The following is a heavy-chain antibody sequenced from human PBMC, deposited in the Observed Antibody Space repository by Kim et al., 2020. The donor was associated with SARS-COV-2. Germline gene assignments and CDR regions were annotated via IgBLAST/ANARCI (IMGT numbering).Heavy chain of an antibody. Sequence: SSYIYYAASVKGRFTISRDNAKNSLYLQMNSLRAVDTAVYYCARGRGFDYWGQGTLVTVSS. J-gene: IGHJ4*02. CDR3: ARGRGFDY. CDR2: SSYI. V-gene: IGHV3-21*01.